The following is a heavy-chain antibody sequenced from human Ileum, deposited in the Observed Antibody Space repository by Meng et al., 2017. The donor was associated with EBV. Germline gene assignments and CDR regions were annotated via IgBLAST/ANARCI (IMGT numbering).Heavy chain of an antibody. Sequence: QVQLVQSGAEVKKPGASVKVSRMASRYTFTSYDINWVRQATGQGLEWLGWMSPNSDNTGYAQKFQGRVTMTRDTSISTACMELNRLKSDDTAIYYCVRAWDSGDSFDSFPNYWGQGPLVTVSS. CDR2: MSPNSDNT. V-gene: IGHV1-8*01. CDR3: VRAWDSGDSFDSFPNY. CDR1: RYTFTSYD. D-gene: IGHD2-21*02. J-gene: IGHJ4*02.